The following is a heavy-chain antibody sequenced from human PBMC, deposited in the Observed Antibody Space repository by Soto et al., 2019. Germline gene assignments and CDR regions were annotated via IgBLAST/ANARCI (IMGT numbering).Heavy chain of an antibody. CDR2: IYSTGSS. J-gene: IGHJ5*02. CDR3: ARDGLQRRWYGRDRFDP. V-gene: IGHV4-30-4*01. D-gene: IGHD2-15*01. CDR1: GGSISSGNYY. Sequence: SETLSLTCTVSGGSISSGNYYWSWIRQSPGKGLEWIGYIYSTGSSYYNPSLRSRVSMSVDTSKNQFSLNLSSVTAADTAVYFCARDGLQRRWYGRDRFDPWGQGTRVTISS.